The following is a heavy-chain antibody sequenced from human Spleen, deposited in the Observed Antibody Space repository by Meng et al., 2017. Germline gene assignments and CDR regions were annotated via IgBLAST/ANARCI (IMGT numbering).Heavy chain of an antibody. CDR3: ARIHGGATPGTKFYYGMDV. CDR1: GFSFSNYA. J-gene: IGHJ6*02. CDR2: IKQDGSEK. Sequence: GESLKISCAASGFSFSNYATSWVRQAPGKGLEWVANIKQDGSEKSYVDSVKGRFTVSRDNAKNSLYLRMNSLRAEDTALYYCARIHGGATPGTKFYYGMDVWGQGTTVTVSS. V-gene: IGHV3-7*01. D-gene: IGHD1-26*01.